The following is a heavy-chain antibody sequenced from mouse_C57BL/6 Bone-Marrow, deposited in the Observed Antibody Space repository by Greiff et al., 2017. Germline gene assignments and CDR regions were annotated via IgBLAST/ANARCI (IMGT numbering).Heavy chain of an antibody. CDR3: ATYYSNDYYAMDY. Sequence: QVQLQQPGAELVKPGASVKLSCKASGYTFTSYWMHWVKQRPGQGLEWIGMIHPNSGSTNYNEKFKSKATLTVDKSSSTAYMQLSSLTSEDSAVYYCATYYSNDYYAMDYGGQGTSVTVSS. CDR1: GYTFTSYW. J-gene: IGHJ4*01. D-gene: IGHD2-5*01. CDR2: IHPNSGST. V-gene: IGHV1-64*01.